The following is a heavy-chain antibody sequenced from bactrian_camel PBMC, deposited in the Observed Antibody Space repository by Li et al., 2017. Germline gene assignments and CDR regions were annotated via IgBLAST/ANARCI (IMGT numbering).Heavy chain of an antibody. Sequence: QLVESGGGVVQPGGSLRLSCAVSEYFDSSDCMAWFRQAPGKGLEWVSSIGSAGGSIYYTYYADSLKGRFTASRDNAKATLALQMISLKPEDTATYYCVSRENMAGWPVGARGPRSPSP. J-gene: IGHJ4*01. D-gene: IGHD5*01. V-gene: IGHV3S25*01. CDR1: EYFDSSDC. CDR2: IGSAGGSIYYT. CDR3: VSRENMAGWPV.